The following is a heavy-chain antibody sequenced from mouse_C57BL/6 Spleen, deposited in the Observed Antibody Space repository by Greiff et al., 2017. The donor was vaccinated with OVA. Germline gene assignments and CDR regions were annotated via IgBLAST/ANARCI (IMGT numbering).Heavy chain of an antibody. D-gene: IGHD2-4*01. Sequence: VQLQQPGAELVKPGASVKMSCKASGYTFTSYWITWVKQRPGQGLEWIGDIYPGSGSTNYNEKFKSKATLTVDTSSSTAYMQLSSLTSEDSAVYYCANYDYDREYYFDYWGQGTTLTVSS. CDR1: GYTFTSYW. CDR2: IYPGSGST. CDR3: ANYDYDREYYFDY. J-gene: IGHJ2*01. V-gene: IGHV1-55*01.